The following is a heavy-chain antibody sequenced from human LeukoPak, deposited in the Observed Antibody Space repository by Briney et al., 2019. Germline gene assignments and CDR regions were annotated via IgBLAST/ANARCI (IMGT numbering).Heavy chain of an antibody. Sequence: GRSLRLSYAASGFTSSYGFHWVRQAPGKGLEWVAVIWYDGSNKYYTDSVKGRFTISRDNSKNTVYLQMNSLRAEDTAVYYCARDGDGYNLDYRGQGTLVTVSS. D-gene: IGHD5-24*01. V-gene: IGHV3-33*01. J-gene: IGHJ4*02. CDR2: IWYDGSNK. CDR3: ARDGDGYNLDY. CDR1: GFTSSYG.